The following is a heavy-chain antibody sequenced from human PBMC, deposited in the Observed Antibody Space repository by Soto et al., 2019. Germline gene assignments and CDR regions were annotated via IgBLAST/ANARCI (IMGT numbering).Heavy chain of an antibody. V-gene: IGHV3-48*03. Sequence: EVQLVESGGGLVQPGGSLRLSCAASGFTFSSYEMNWVRQAPGKGLEWVSYISSSGSTIYYADSVKGRFTISRDNAKNSLDLQMNSLGAEDTAVYYCARDQRGPRGYSYGQGGMDVWGQGTTVTVSS. CDR1: GFTFSSYE. J-gene: IGHJ6*02. CDR2: ISSSGSTI. CDR3: ARDQRGPRGYSYGQGGMDV. D-gene: IGHD5-18*01.